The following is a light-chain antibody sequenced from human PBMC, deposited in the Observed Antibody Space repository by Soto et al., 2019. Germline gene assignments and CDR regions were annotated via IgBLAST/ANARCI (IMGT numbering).Light chain of an antibody. J-gene: IGKJ1*01. Sequence: DKVITRCHRTLALSLRDSSNANCNSSQSVLYRSNNKNYLAWYQQRRGQPPKRLIYWAFTRESGGPDRFRGSGSGTDFTLTITSLQAEDVAVYYCQQYYSSKWTFGQGTKVDIK. CDR3: QQYYSSKWT. CDR1: QSVLYRSNNKNY. CDR2: WAF. V-gene: IGKV4-1*01.